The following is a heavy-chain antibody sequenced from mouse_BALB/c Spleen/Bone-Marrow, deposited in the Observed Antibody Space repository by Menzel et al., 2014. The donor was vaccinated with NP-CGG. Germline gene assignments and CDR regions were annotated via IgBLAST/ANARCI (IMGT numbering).Heavy chain of an antibody. J-gene: IGHJ3*01. V-gene: IGHV1S41*01. CDR2: IAPGSGST. D-gene: IGHD2-4*01. Sequence: DLVKPGASVKLSCKASGYTFTSYWINWIKQRPGQGLEWIGRIAPGSGSTYYNEMSKGKATLTVDTSSSTAYIQLSSLTSEDSAVYFCARGDDYDPFAYWGQGTLVTVSA. CDR1: GYTFTSYW. CDR3: ARGDDYDPFAY.